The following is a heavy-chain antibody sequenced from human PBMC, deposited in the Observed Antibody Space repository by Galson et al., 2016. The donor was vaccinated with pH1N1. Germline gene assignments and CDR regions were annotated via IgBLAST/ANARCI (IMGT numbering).Heavy chain of an antibody. J-gene: IGHJ4*02. D-gene: IGHD4-11*01. Sequence: SLRLSCAASGFTFSDYWMAWVRQAPGKGLEWVANIKQDESQKYYVDSVKGRSTISRDNAKNSLYLHMNSLRADDTAVYYCARKGLPDYWGQGTLVTVSS. V-gene: IGHV3-7*04. CDR1: GFTFSDYW. CDR3: ARKGLPDY. CDR2: IKQDESQK.